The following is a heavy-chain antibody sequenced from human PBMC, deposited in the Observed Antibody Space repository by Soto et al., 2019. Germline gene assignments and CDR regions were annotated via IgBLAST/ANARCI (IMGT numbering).Heavy chain of an antibody. Sequence: SETLSLTCTVSGGSISGRSSYWGWIRQPPGKGLEWIGSIYHSGTIYHNGSLRSRVTISVDTSKNQFSLNLSSVTAADTAVYFCARVQREPDYYGMDVWGLGTTVTVSS. V-gene: IGHV4-39*01. CDR3: ARVQREPDYYGMDV. J-gene: IGHJ6*02. CDR2: IYHSGTI. D-gene: IGHD1-1*01. CDR1: GGSISGRSSY.